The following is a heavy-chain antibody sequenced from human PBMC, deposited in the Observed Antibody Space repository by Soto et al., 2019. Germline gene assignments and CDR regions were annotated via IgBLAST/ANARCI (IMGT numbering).Heavy chain of an antibody. J-gene: IGHJ6*03. V-gene: IGHV4-59*01. CDR3: ARSYRRYCSGGSCYSYYYYYMDV. CDR1: GGSFSGYY. Sequence: PSETLSLTCAVYGGSFSGYYWIWIRQPPGKGLEWIGYIYYSGSTNYNPSLKSRVTISVDTSKNQFSLKLSSVTAADTAVYYCARSYRRYCSGGSCYSYYYYYMDVWGKGTTVTVSS. D-gene: IGHD2-15*01. CDR2: IYYSGST.